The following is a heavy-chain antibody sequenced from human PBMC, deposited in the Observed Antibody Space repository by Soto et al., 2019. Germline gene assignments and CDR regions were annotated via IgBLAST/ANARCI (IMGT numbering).Heavy chain of an antibody. J-gene: IGHJ4*02. CDR1: GFTFSNYG. V-gene: IGHV3-33*01. D-gene: IGHD3-16*01. CDR2: IWCDGGNK. CDR3: ARDGDVNTGFGKDY. Sequence: QVQLVESGGGVVQPGRSLRLSCAASGFTFSNYGMHWVRQAPGKGLEWVAFIWCDGGNKYYAESVKGRFTISRDNSKNTLYLQMNSLRAEDTAVYYCARDGDVNTGFGKDYWGQGTLVTVSS.